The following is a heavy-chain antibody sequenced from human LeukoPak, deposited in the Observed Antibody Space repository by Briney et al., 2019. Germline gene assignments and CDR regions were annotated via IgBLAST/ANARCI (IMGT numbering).Heavy chain of an antibody. V-gene: IGHV4-4*07. CDR2: IYTSGST. D-gene: IGHD5-24*01. J-gene: IGHJ4*02. CDR1: GGSISIYY. Sequence: SETLSLTCTVSGGSISIYYWNWIRQPARKGLEWIGRIYTSGSTKYNPSLKSRVTMSVDTSKNQFSLELSSVTAADTAVYYCARRAQRWLQLPYFDYWGQGTLVTVSS. CDR3: ARRAQRWLQLPYFDY.